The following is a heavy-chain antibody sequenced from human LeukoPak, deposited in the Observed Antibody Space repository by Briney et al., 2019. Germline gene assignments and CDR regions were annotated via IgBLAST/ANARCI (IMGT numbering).Heavy chain of an antibody. Sequence: ASVKVSCKASGYTFTGYYMHWVRQAPGQGLEWMGWINPNSGGTNYAQKFQGRVTMTRDTSISTAYMELSRLRSDDTAVYYWARDTDIAVDSGWFDPWGQGTLVTVSS. D-gene: IGHD6-19*01. CDR1: GYTFTGYY. CDR3: ARDTDIAVDSGWFDP. CDR2: INPNSGGT. V-gene: IGHV1-2*02. J-gene: IGHJ5*02.